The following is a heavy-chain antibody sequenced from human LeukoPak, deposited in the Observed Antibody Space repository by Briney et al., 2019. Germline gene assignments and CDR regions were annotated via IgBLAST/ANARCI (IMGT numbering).Heavy chain of an antibody. CDR3: ARGRAGRGYSYVIYYYYYMDV. Sequence: SETLSLTCSVSGDSITGYYWGWVRQPPGKGLEWVGNIYYTGNTYYNSSLKSRVTISLDTSKNQFSLKLSSVTAADTAVYYCARGRAGRGYSYVIYYYYYMDVWGKGTTVTVSS. CDR2: IYYTGNT. CDR1: GDSITGYY. J-gene: IGHJ6*03. D-gene: IGHD5-18*01. V-gene: IGHV4-39*07.